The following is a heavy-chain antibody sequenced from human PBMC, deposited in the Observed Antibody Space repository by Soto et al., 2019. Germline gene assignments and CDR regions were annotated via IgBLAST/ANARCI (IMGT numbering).Heavy chain of an antibody. CDR2: INSDGSRT. V-gene: IGHV3-74*01. CDR1: GFNFSRYW. CDR3: ARDLSSCTSARCYSYYYGMDV. J-gene: IGHJ6*02. Sequence: GGSLRLSCSASGFNFSRYWTHWVRQVPGRGLMWVSHINSDGSRTSYADSVKGRFTISRDNAKNTLYLQMNSLRAEDTAVYYCARDLSSCTSARCYSYYYGMDVWGQGTTVTVSS. D-gene: IGHD2-2*01.